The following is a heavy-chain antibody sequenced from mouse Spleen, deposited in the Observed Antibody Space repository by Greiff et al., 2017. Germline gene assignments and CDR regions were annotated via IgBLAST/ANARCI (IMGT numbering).Heavy chain of an antibody. V-gene: IGHV1-42*01. Sequence: EVQLQQSGPELVKPGASVKISCKASGYSFTGYYMNWVKQSPEKSLEWIGEINPSTGGTTYNQKFKAKATLTVDKSSSTAYMQLKSLTSEDSAVYYCARDGYSLAYWGQGTLVTVSA. D-gene: IGHD2-3*01. CDR1: GYSFTGYY. CDR2: INPSTGGT. CDR3: ARDGYSLAY. J-gene: IGHJ3*01.